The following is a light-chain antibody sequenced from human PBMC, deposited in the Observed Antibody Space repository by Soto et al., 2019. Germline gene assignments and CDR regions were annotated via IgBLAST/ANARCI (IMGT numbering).Light chain of an antibody. V-gene: IGKV3D-7*01. Sequence: EIVLTQSPGTLSLSPGERATLSCRASQSVTNSYLAWYQQKPGQAPRLLIFGASTRAAGIPARFSGSGSGTEFTLTISSLQSEDFASYYCQKLDNLPLTFGQGTLWRL. CDR1: QSVTNSY. CDR2: GAS. J-gene: IGKJ5*01. CDR3: QKLDNLPLT.